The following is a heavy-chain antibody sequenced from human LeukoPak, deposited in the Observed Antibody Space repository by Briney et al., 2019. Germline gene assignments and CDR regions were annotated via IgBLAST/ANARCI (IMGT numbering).Heavy chain of an antibody. V-gene: IGHV3-53*01. Sequence: GGSLTLSCTASVFTVSSNYMSWVRQAPGKGLEWVPVIYSGGSTYYADSVKGRFTISRDNSKNTLYLQMNSLRAEDTAVYYCARVGDCSSTSCYYRPRKYYYYGMDVWGKGTTVTVSS. CDR1: VFTVSSNY. CDR3: ARVGDCSSTSCYYRPRKYYYYGMDV. CDR2: IYSGGST. J-gene: IGHJ6*04. D-gene: IGHD2-2*01.